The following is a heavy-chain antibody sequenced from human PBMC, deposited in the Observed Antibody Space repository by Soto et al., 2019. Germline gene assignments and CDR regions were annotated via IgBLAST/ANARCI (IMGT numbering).Heavy chain of an antibody. CDR1: GDTFTGYY. V-gene: IGHV1-2*02. J-gene: IGHJ6*03. CDR3: ARESGGATATLAYYYFYMDV. Sequence: QVQLVQSGAEVKKPGASVTVSCRASGDTFTGYYMHWVRQAPGQGLEWMGWINPNSGVTKYAQKFQGAGTMTRDKSIRTVYLELSTLRSAATAGYYCARESGGATATLAYYYFYMDVWGTGTTVTVSS. CDR2: INPNSGVT. D-gene: IGHD5-12*01.